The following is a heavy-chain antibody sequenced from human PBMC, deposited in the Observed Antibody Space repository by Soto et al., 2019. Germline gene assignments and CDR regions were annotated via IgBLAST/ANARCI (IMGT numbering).Heavy chain of an antibody. CDR2: VKSKTDGGTT. CDR1: DCIFINGW. J-gene: IGHJ4*01. V-gene: IGHV3-15*07. CDR3: TTDSYMTNIIVRFDY. D-gene: IGHD4-17*01. Sequence: PGGSLRLSVAAADCIFINGWRNRVRQAPGKGLEWVGRVKSKTDGGTTDFAAPVKGRFAISRDDSKNMVYLEMNSLKTEDTAIYYCTTDSYMTNIIVRFDYWGHGTLVTVSS.